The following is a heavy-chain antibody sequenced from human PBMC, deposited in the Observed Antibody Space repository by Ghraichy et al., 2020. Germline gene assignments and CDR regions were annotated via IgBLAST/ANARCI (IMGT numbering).Heavy chain of an antibody. J-gene: IGHJ4*02. CDR1: GFTFSSDS. Sequence: GGSLRLSCAASGFTFSSDSMNWVRQAPGKGLEWVSYISSSISTIYYAYSAKGRFTISRDNANNSLYLQMHSVRVEDTAVYYCARERGSSSSGGVYYFDYWGQGHLVTGTS. CDR2: ISSSISTI. CDR3: ARERGSSSSGGVYYFDY. V-gene: IGHV3-48*01. D-gene: IGHD6-6*01.